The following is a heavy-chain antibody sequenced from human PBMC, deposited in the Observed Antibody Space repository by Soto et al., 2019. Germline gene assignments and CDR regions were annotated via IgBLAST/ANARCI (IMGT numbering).Heavy chain of an antibody. J-gene: IGHJ6*02. D-gene: IGHD1-26*01. CDR1: GDSVSSTSAA. CDR3: SRRLKLGADYYGMDV. CDR2: TFYRSKWYY. Sequence: SQTLSLTCAISGDSVSSTSAAWNWIRQAPSRGLEWLGRTFYRSKWYYDYAVSVKSRITINPDTSKNQFSLQLNSVTPEDTAVYYCSRRLKLGADYYGMDVWGQGTTVTVSS. V-gene: IGHV6-1*01.